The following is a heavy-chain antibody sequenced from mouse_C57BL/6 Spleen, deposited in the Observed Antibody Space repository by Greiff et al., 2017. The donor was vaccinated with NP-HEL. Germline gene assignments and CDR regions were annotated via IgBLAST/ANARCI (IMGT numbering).Heavy chain of an antibody. V-gene: IGHV1-19*01. CDR1: GYTFTDYY. Sequence: EVQLQQSGPVLVKPGASVKMSCKASGYTFTDYYMNWVKQSHGKSLEWIGVINPYNGGTSYNQKFKGKATLTVDKSSSTAYMELNSLTSEDSAVYYCARSVGNYGYFDYWGQGTTLTVSS. CDR3: ARSVGNYGYFDY. CDR2: INPYNGGT. D-gene: IGHD2-1*01. J-gene: IGHJ2*01.